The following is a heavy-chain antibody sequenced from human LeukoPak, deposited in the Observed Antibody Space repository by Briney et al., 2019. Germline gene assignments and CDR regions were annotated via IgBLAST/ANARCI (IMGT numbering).Heavy chain of an antibody. CDR2: IWYDGSNK. Sequence: GGSLRLSCAASGFTFSSYGMHWVRQAPGKGLEWVAVIWYDGSNKYYADSVKGRFTISRDNSKNTLYLQMNSLRAEDTAVYYCAREGAPKVAFDIWGQGTMVTVSS. CDR1: GFTFSSYG. CDR3: AREGAPKVAFDI. V-gene: IGHV3-33*01. D-gene: IGHD3-16*01. J-gene: IGHJ3*02.